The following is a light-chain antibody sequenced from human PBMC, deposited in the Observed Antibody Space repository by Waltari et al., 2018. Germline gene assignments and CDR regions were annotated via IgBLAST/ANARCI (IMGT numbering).Light chain of an antibody. CDR2: AAS. V-gene: IGKV1-39*01. J-gene: IGKJ2*01. CDR1: QSIGSY. Sequence: DIQMTQSPSSLSATVGDRISITCRASQSIGSYLNWYQLKPGKAPELLIYAASTLQSGGPSRFRGSASGTEFNLAISSLQPEDFATYVGQQGSSSPLTFGQGTKLEIK. CDR3: QQGSSSPLT.